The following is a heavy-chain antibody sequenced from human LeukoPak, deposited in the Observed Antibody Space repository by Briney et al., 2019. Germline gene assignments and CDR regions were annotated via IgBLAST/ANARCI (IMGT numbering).Heavy chain of an antibody. V-gene: IGHV1-8*01. Sequence: TSVKVSCKASGYTFTTYDINWVRQATGQGLEWMGWMNPNSGNTGHAQKFQGRVTMTRNTSISTALMELSGLRSEDTAVYFCARRNTAMVAGLDYWGQGSLVTVSS. CDR1: GYTFTTYD. J-gene: IGHJ4*02. CDR3: ARRNTAMVAGLDY. D-gene: IGHD5-18*01. CDR2: MNPNSGNT.